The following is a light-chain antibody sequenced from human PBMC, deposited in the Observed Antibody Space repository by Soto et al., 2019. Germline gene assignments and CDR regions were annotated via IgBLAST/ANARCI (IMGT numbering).Light chain of an antibody. J-gene: IGLJ1*01. CDR1: SSNIGNNY. CDR3: GTWDSSLSRPYV. Sequence: QSVLTQPPSVSAAPGQKVTISCSGSSSNIGNNYVSWYQQLPGTAPKLLIYDNNKRPSGIPDRFSGSKSGTSATLGITGLQTGDEADYYCGTWDSSLSRPYVFGTGTKLTVL. V-gene: IGLV1-51*01. CDR2: DNN.